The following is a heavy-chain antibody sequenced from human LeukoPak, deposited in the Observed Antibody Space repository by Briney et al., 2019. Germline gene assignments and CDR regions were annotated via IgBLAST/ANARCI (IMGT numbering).Heavy chain of an antibody. D-gene: IGHD3-22*01. CDR3: ARLYYDNSGYPDY. CDR2: IYPDDSET. Sequence: GESLKISCKGSGYSFTDYWIAWVRQMPGKGLEWMGIIYPDDSETRYSPSFQGQVTISADKSISTAYVQWSSLKASDTAMYYCARLYYDNSGYPDYWGQGTLVTVSS. CDR1: GYSFTDYW. V-gene: IGHV5-51*01. J-gene: IGHJ4*02.